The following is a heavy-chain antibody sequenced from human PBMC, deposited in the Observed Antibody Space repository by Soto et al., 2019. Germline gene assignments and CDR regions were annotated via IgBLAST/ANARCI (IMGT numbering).Heavy chain of an antibody. J-gene: IGHJ6*02. CDR1: GFTFSSYA. CDR3: ARDQAGATHWGGMDV. Sequence: GGSLRLSCAASGFTFSSYAMHWVRQAPGKGLEWVAVISYDGSNKYYADSVKGRFTISRDNSKNTLYPQMNSLRAEDTAVYYCARDQAGATHWGGMDVWGQGTTVTVSS. CDR2: ISYDGSNK. V-gene: IGHV3-30-3*01. D-gene: IGHD1-26*01.